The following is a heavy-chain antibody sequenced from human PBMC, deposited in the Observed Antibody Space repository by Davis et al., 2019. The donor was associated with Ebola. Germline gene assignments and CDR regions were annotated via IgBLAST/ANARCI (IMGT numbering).Heavy chain of an antibody. CDR1: GGSISSSSYY. CDR2: IYYSGST. CDR3: ARDTFNWPFYGLDV. V-gene: IGHV4-61*01. J-gene: IGHJ6*02. D-gene: IGHD3-9*01. Sequence: SETLSLTCTVSGGSISSSSYYWGWIRQPPGKGLEWIGYIYYSGSTNYNPSLKSRVTISVDTSKSQFSLRLTSVTAADTAIYYCARDTFNWPFYGLDVWGQGTAVTVSS.